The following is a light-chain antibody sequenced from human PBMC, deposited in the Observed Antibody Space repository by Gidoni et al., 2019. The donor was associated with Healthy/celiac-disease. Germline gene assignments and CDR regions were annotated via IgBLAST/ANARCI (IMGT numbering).Light chain of an antibody. V-gene: IGKV1-39*01. CDR1: QSISSY. CDR2: AAS. CDR3: QQSYSTPMYT. J-gene: IGKJ2*01. Sequence: DIQMTQSPSSLSASVGDRVTITCRASQSISSYLTWYQQKPGKAPKLLIYAASSLQSGVPSRFSGSGSGTDFTLTISSRQPEDFATYYCQQSYSTPMYTFGQGTKLEIK.